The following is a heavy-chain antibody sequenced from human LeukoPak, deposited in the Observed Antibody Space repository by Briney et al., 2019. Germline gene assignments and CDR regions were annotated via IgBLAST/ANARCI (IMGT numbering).Heavy chain of an antibody. J-gene: IGHJ4*02. V-gene: IGHV4-59*01. Sequence: SETLSLTCTVYGGSISSYYWSWIRQPPGKGLEWIGYIYYSGSTNYNPSLKSRVTISVDTSKNQFSLKLSSVTAADTAVYYCAREGSEYPKYYFDYWGQGTLVTVSS. CDR2: IYYSGST. D-gene: IGHD2-2*01. CDR1: GGSISSYY. CDR3: AREGSEYPKYYFDY.